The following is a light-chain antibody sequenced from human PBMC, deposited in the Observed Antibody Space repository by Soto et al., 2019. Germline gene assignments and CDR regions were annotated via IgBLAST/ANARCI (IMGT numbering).Light chain of an antibody. J-gene: IGLJ2*01. Sequence: QSVLTQPASVSGSPGQSITISCTGTSVDVGGYNYVSWYQQHPGKAPKLMICDVSNRPSGVSNRFSGSKSGNTASLTISGLQAEDEADYYCSSYTSSSSVVFGGGTKLTVL. V-gene: IGLV2-14*01. CDR1: SVDVGGYNY. CDR3: SSYTSSSSVV. CDR2: DVS.